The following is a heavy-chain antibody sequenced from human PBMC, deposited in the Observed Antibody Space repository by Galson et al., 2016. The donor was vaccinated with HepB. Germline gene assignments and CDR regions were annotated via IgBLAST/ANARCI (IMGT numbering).Heavy chain of an antibody. J-gene: IGHJ5*02. CDR1: GFAFSSHW. V-gene: IGHV3-74*01. D-gene: IGHD4-23*01. Sequence: SLRLSCAASGFAFSSHWMHWVRQDLGKGLVWVSRINSDGTISNYADSVKGRFTISRDNAKNTRYLQMNSLRADDTAVYFCVRDHSVVPTTAYNWFDPWGRGTLVTVSS. CDR2: INSDGTIS. CDR3: VRDHSVVPTTAYNWFDP.